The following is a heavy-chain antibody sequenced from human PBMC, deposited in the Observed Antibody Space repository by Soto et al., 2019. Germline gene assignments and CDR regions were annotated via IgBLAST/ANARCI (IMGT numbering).Heavy chain of an antibody. J-gene: IGHJ5*02. CDR1: GFTFSSYA. D-gene: IGHD3-10*01. V-gene: IGHV3-23*01. CDR2: MSGSGGST. CDR3: AKDRVLLSFGELPRTFDP. Sequence: EVQLLESGGGLVQPGGSLRLSCAASGFTFSSYAMSWVRQAPGKGLEWVSAMSGSGGSTYHADSVKGRFTISRDNSKNTLYLQMNSLRADDTAVYYCAKDRVLLSFGELPRTFDPRGQGTLVTVTS.